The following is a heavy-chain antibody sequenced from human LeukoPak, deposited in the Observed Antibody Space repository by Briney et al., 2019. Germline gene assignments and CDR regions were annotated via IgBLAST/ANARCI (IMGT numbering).Heavy chain of an antibody. CDR2: ISASGGTT. Sequence: GGSLRLSCAASGFTFSSYEMNWVRQAPGKGLEWVSGISASGGTTYYADSVKGRFTISRDNSKNTLYLQMNSLRAEDAAVYYCAKAPLSRCTGVICYYFDYWGQGTLVTVSS. V-gene: IGHV3-23*01. CDR1: GFTFSSYE. J-gene: IGHJ4*02. D-gene: IGHD2-15*01. CDR3: AKAPLSRCTGVICYYFDY.